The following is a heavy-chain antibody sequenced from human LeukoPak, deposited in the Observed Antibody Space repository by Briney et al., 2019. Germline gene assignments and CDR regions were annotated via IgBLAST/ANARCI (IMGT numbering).Heavy chain of an antibody. D-gene: IGHD3-10*01. CDR3: ARDGVVRGVIIAGYNWFDP. Sequence: ASVKVSCKASGYTFTSYYMHWVRQAPGQGLEWMGIINPSGGSTSYAQKFQGRVTMTRDTSTSTVYMELSSLRSEDTAVYYCARDGVVRGVIIAGYNWFDPWGQGTLVTVSS. CDR1: GYTFTSYY. CDR2: INPSGGST. J-gene: IGHJ5*02. V-gene: IGHV1-46*01.